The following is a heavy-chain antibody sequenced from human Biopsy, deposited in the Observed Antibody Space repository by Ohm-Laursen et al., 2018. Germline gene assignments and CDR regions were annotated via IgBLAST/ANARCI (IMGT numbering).Heavy chain of an antibody. V-gene: IGHV1-24*01. CDR2: FSPEEGKT. D-gene: IGHD2/OR15-2a*01. J-gene: IGHJ4*02. Sequence: ASVKVSCKVSGHALSELSMHWVRQSPGKGLEWMGGFSPEEGKTLYAQKFQGRVTMSEDTSTDTAYMELSSLTSEDTAVYYCAADIIFTLDSWGQGTLVTVSS. CDR3: AADIIFTLDS. CDR1: GHALSELS.